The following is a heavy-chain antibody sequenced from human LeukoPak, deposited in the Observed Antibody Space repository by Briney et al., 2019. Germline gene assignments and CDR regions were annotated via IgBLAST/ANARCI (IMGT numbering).Heavy chain of an antibody. CDR3: ARGHSSGRDYYFDT. Sequence: RASVKVSCKTSGYTFATYSINWMRQAPGQGLEWMGWISGYSGSTNYAQKLQGRVTMTTDTSTTTAYMELRSLKSDDTAVYYCARGHSSGRDYYFDTWGQGTLVTVSS. CDR2: ISGYSGST. D-gene: IGHD6-19*01. J-gene: IGHJ4*02. CDR1: GYTFATYS. V-gene: IGHV1-18*01.